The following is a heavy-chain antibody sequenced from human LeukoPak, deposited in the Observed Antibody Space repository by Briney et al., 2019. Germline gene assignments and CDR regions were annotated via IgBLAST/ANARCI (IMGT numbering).Heavy chain of an antibody. CDR3: ARPSLGRGYDFWSGYYYFDY. V-gene: IGHV5-51*01. CDR1: GYSFTSYW. CDR2: IYPGDSDT. D-gene: IGHD3-3*01. Sequence: GESLKISCKGSGYSFTSYWIGWVRQMPGKGLEWMGIIYPGDSDTRYSPSFQGQVTISADKSISTAYLQWSSLKASDTAMYYCARPSLGRGYDFWSGYYYFDYWGQGTLVTVSS. J-gene: IGHJ4*02.